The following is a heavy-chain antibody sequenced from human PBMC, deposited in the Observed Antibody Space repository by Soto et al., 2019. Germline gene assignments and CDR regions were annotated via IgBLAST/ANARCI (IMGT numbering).Heavy chain of an antibody. V-gene: IGHV5-51*01. Sequence: GESLKMSCKGSGYRFNSYWLGWVRQMTGKGLEWMGIIYPGASDTGYSPSFQGHVTISADKSITTAYLQWSSLKASDTARYYCARHRPSGSYAMVDYWGQGTL. CDR3: ARHRPSGSYAMVDY. D-gene: IGHD1-26*01. CDR1: GYRFNSYW. J-gene: IGHJ4*02. CDR2: IYPGASDT.